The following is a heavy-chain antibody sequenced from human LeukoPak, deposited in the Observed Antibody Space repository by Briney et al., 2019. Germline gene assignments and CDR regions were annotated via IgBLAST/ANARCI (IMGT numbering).Heavy chain of an antibody. CDR3: ARARNYYDSSDYYYEGDAFDI. CDR2: IYYSGST. V-gene: IGHV4-59*01. D-gene: IGHD3-22*01. J-gene: IGHJ3*02. Sequence: PSETLSLTCTVSGGSISSYYWSWIRQPPGKGLEWIGYIYYSGSTNYNPSLKSRVTISVDTSKNQFSLKLSSVTAADTAVYYCARARNYYDSSDYYYEGDAFDIWGQGTMVTVSS. CDR1: GGSISSYY.